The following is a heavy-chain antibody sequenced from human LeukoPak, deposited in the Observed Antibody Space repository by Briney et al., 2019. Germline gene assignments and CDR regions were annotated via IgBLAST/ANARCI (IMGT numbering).Heavy chain of an antibody. V-gene: IGHV1-8*01. CDR3: ARGRGSGHKENWFDP. CDR1: GYTFTTYD. CDR2: MNPNSGNT. Sequence: ASVQVSCKASGYTFTTYDINWVRQATGQGLEWMGWMNPNSGNTGYTQKFQGRVTVTRNTSMSTAYMELSSLRSEDTAVYYCARGRGSGHKENWFDPWGQGTLVTVSS. D-gene: IGHD6-19*01. J-gene: IGHJ5*02.